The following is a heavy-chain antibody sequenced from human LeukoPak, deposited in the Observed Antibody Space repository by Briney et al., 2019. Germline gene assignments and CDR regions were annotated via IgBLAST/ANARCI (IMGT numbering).Heavy chain of an antibody. CDR2: ISSSSSTI. CDR3: ARDALLWFGELFSLDY. V-gene: IGHV3-48*04. D-gene: IGHD3-10*01. J-gene: IGHJ4*02. CDR1: GFPFSSYS. Sequence: GSLRLSCAASGFPFSSYSMNWVRQAPGKGLEWVSYISSSSSTIYYADSVKGRFTISRDNAKNSLYLQMNSLRAEDTAVYYCARDALLWFGELFSLDYWGQGTLVTVSS.